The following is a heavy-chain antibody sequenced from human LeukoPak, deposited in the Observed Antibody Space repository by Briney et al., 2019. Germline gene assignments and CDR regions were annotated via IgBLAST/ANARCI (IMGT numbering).Heavy chain of an antibody. J-gene: IGHJ6*02. D-gene: IGHD3-3*01. CDR3: ARVHFWSGYSGYGMDV. CDR1: GFTFSDYY. Sequence: GGSLRLSCAASGFTFSDYYMSWIRQAPGKGLEWVSYISSSGSTIYYADSVKGRFTISRDSAKNSLYLQMNSLRAEDTAVYYCARVHFWSGYSGYGMDVWGQGTTVTVSS. V-gene: IGHV3-11*01. CDR2: ISSSGSTI.